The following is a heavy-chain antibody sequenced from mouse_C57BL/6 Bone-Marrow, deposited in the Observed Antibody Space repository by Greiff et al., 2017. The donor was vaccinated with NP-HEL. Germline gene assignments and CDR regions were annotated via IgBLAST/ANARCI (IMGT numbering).Heavy chain of an antibody. D-gene: IGHD1-1*01. J-gene: IGHJ4*01. Sequence: EVQVVESGPELVKPGDSVKISCKASGYSFTGYFMNWVMQSHGKSLEWIGRINPYNGDTFYNQKFKGKATLTVDKSSSTAHMELRSLTSEDSAVYYCARAVVATNYYAMDYWGQGTSVTVSS. CDR1: GYSFTGYF. CDR3: ARAVVATNYYAMDY. CDR2: INPYNGDT. V-gene: IGHV1-20*01.